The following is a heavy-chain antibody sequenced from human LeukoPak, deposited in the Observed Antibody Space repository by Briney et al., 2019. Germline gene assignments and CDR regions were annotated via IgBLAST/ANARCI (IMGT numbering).Heavy chain of an antibody. V-gene: IGHV3-23*01. CDR1: GFTFSGYA. CDR2: IRGSGGST. Sequence: GGSLRLSCAASGFTFSGYAMSWVRQAPGKGLEWVSAIRGSGGSTYYADSVKGRFTISRDNSKNTLYLQMNSLRAEDTAVYYCATYRMEYYFDYWGQGTLVTVSS. CDR3: ATYRMEYYFDY. J-gene: IGHJ4*02. D-gene: IGHD1-26*01.